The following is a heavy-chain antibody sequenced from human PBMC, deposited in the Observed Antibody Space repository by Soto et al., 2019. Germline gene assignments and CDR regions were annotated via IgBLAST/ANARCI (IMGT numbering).Heavy chain of an antibody. D-gene: IGHD1-26*01. V-gene: IGHV1-8*01. CDR1: GYTFTSYD. CDR3: ARERSSGAFDI. Sequence: QVQLVQSGAEVKKPGASVKVSCKTSGYTFTSYDINWVRQATGQGLEWMGWMNPNSANTAYAQKFQGRVTMTRNTXXXTAYXELSSLRSEDTAVYYCARERSSGAFDIWGQGTMVTVSS. J-gene: IGHJ3*02. CDR2: MNPNSANT.